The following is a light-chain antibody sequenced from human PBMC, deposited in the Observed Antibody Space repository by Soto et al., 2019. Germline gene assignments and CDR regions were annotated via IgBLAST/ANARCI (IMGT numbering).Light chain of an antibody. J-gene: IGKJ1*01. CDR1: QNVANY. CDR3: QHYNNWPPWT. V-gene: IGKV3-15*01. Sequence: EIVLTQSLATLSLSPGERATLSCRASQNVANYLSWYQQKPGQAPRLLIYGASSRATTIPAKWCGSGSGTEFTLTITSLQSEDVAVYYCQHYNNWPPWTFGQGTKVDIK. CDR2: GAS.